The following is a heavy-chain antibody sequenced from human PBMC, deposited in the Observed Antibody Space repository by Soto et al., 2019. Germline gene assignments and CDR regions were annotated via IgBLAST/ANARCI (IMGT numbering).Heavy chain of an antibody. Sequence: GASVKVSCKASGYTFINYYIHWVRQAPGQGLEWMGIINPNGGSTTYAQNFHGRVTMTRNTSTSTVYMELNSLRSEDTAAYYCARDDILTGPQMGLVDYWGQGTLVPVSS. V-gene: IGHV1-46*01. J-gene: IGHJ4*02. CDR1: GYTFINYY. CDR2: INPNGGST. CDR3: ARDDILTGPQMGLVDY. D-gene: IGHD3-9*01.